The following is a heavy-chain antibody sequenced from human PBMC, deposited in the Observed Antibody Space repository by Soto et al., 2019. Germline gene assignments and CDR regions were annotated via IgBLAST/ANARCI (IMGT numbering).Heavy chain of an antibody. CDR2: ISPFNGHT. CDR1: GYTFIHFG. CDR3: XXXXXXXXXXLNYFDP. Sequence: QIQLVQSETEVKEPGASVKVSCKTSGYTFIHFGISWVRQAPGQGLEWMGWISPFNGHTHYAQTFQGRVTLTTDTXXXXXXXXXXXXXXXXXXXXXXXXXXXXXXXXLNYFDPWGRGTLVTVSS. V-gene: IGHV1-18*01. J-gene: IGHJ5*02. D-gene: IGHD1-7*01.